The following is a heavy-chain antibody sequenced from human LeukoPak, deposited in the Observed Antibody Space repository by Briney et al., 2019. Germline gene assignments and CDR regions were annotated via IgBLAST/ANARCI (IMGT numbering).Heavy chain of an antibody. Sequence: PSETLSLTCTVSGGSISSYSWSWIRQPPGKGLEWIGSIYHSGSTYYNPSLKSRVTISVDTSKNQFSLKLSSVTAADTAVYYCARVGYYDSSGYYDFDYWGQGTLVTVSS. CDR1: GGSISSYS. CDR3: ARVGYYDSSGYYDFDY. J-gene: IGHJ4*02. D-gene: IGHD3-22*01. CDR2: IYHSGST. V-gene: IGHV4-59*08.